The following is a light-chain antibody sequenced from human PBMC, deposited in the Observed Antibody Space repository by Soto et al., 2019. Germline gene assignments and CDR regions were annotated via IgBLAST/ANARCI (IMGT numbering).Light chain of an antibody. J-gene: IGKJ1*01. Sequence: VLTQSPGTLSLSPWGRATLSCRASQNINNNYLAWYQHKPGQAPRLLIYDASLRATGVPDRFSGSGSGTDFTLTVTRLEPEDFAVYYCQQYNNWPPWTFGQGTKVDIK. V-gene: IGKV3-20*01. CDR2: DAS. CDR1: QNINNNY. CDR3: QQYNNWPPWT.